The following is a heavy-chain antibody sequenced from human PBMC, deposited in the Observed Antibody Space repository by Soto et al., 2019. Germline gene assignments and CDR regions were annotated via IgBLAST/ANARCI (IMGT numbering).Heavy chain of an antibody. Sequence: QVQLQESGPGLVKPSETLSLTCNVSGDSMTKYYWSWIRQPAGKGLEWIGRIYMSGSTNYNPSLKSRVTMARDTSNNHASLDLKSVTAADTAVYYCARTVGAADYFDFWGQGALVTVAS. J-gene: IGHJ4*02. CDR3: ARTVGAADYFDF. D-gene: IGHD1-26*01. CDR1: GDSMTKYY. CDR2: IYMSGST. V-gene: IGHV4-4*07.